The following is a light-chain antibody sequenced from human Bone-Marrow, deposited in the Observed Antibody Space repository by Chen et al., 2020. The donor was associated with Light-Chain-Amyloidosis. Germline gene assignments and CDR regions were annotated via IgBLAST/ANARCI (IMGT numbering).Light chain of an antibody. CDR1: DLPTKY. J-gene: IGLJ2*01. Sequence: SYELTHPPSVSVSPGQTARITCSGDDLPTKYAYWYQQKPGQAPVLVIHRDTERPNGVSERFSGYSSGTTARLTNSGGQREDEGDHHCRSVDSSGTYEVIFGGRAKLPVL. CDR2: RDT. CDR3: RSVDSSGTYEVI. V-gene: IGLV3-25*03.